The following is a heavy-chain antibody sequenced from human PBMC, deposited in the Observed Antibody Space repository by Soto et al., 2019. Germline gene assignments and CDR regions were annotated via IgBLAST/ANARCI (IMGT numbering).Heavy chain of an antibody. V-gene: IGHV3-23*01. J-gene: IGHJ4*02. Sequence: EVQLLESGGGLVQPGGSLRLSCAASGFTFSSYAMSWVRQAPGKGLEWVSRITGSAGSTYYTASLKGRCTISRDKSKNTLYLQMNSLRDEDTAVYYCAEDRNRGLRVDVGYWGQGTLVTVSS. CDR1: GFTFSSYA. CDR3: AEDRNRGLRVDVGY. D-gene: IGHD5-12*01. CDR2: ITGSAGST.